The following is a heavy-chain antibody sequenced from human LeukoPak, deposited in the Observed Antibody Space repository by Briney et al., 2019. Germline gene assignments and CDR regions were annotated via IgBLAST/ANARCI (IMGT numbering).Heavy chain of an antibody. CDR1: GYTXTSYK. D-gene: IGHD3-10*01. Sequence: ASVKVSCKASGYTXTSYKIHWVRQAPGQGPEWMGIINPSGGSTTYPQKFQGRVTMTRDTSTSTVYMQMSRLRSEDTAVYYCARDRATTIRGITFDSWGQGTLLTVSS. V-gene: IGHV1-46*01. CDR3: ARDRATTIRGITFDS. CDR2: INPSGGST. J-gene: IGHJ4*02.